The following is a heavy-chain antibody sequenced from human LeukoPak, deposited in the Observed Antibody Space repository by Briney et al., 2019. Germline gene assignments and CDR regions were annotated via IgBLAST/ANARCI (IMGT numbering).Heavy chain of an antibody. J-gene: IGHJ1*01. D-gene: IGHD6-13*01. CDR3: ASHSATWYFQH. Sequence: KASETLSLTCTVSGGSSSSYYWSWIRQPPGKGLEWIGYIYYSGSTNYKPSLKSRVTMSLNTSKNQFSLKLSSVAAADTAIYYCASHSATWYFQHWGQGTPVTVSS. CDR2: IYYSGST. CDR1: GGSSSSYY. V-gene: IGHV4-59*01.